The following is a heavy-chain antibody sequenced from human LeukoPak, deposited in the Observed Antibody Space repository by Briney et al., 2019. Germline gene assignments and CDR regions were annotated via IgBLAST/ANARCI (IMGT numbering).Heavy chain of an antibody. CDR3: AKDLTSWNY. Sequence: GGSLRPSCAASGFTFSSYGITWVRQAPGKGLEWVSGISGSGENTYYADSVKGRFTISRDSSKNTLYLQMNSLRAEDTALYYCAKDLTSWNYWGQGTLVTVSS. V-gene: IGHV3-23*01. CDR2: ISGSGENT. CDR1: GFTFSSYG. D-gene: IGHD2-2*01. J-gene: IGHJ4*02.